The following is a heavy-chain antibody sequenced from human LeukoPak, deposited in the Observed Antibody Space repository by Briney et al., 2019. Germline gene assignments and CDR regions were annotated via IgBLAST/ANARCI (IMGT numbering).Heavy chain of an antibody. CDR2: MNPNSGNT. V-gene: IGHV1-8*01. J-gene: IGHJ6*03. D-gene: IGHD1-26*01. Sequence: GASVKVSCKASGYTFTSYDINWVRQATGQGLEWMGWMNPNSGNTGYAQKFQGRVTMTRNTSISTAYMELSSLRSEDTAVYYCARGFYASERSYYRDNYYYYMDVWGKGTTVTVSS. CDR1: GYTFTSYD. CDR3: ARGFYASERSYYRDNYYYYMDV.